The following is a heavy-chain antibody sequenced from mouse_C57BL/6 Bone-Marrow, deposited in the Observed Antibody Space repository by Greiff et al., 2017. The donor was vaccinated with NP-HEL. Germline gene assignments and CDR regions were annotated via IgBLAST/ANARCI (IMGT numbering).Heavy chain of an antibody. V-gene: IGHV2-2*01. J-gene: IGHJ4*01. CDR1: GFSLTSYG. Sequence: QVQLQQSGPGLVQPSQSLSITCTVSGFSLTSYGVHWVRQSPGKGLEWLGVIWSGGSTDYNAAFISRLSISKDNSKSQVFFKMNSLQADDTAIYYCARRNYDERGRYYAMDYWGQGTSVTVSS. CDR2: IWSGGST. D-gene: IGHD2-4*01. CDR3: ARRNYDERGRYYAMDY.